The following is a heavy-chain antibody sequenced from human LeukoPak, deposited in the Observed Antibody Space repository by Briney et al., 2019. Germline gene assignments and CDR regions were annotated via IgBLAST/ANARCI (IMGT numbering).Heavy chain of an antibody. CDR2: IIPIFGTA. J-gene: IGHJ4*02. CDR1: GYTFTSYG. V-gene: IGHV1-69*13. Sequence: ASVKVSCKASGYTFTSYGISWVRQAPGQGLEWMGGIIPIFGTANYAQKFQGRVTITADESTSTAYMELSSLRSEDTAVYYCARDQNPATYYYGSGSYYPPYYFDYWGQGTLVTVSS. D-gene: IGHD3-10*01. CDR3: ARDQNPATYYYGSGSYYPPYYFDY.